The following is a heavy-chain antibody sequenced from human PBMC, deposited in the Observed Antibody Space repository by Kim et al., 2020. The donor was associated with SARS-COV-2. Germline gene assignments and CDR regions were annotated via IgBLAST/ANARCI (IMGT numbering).Heavy chain of an antibody. CDR2: ISGSASKT. CDR1: GFTFSNYG. J-gene: IGHJ4*02. Sequence: GGSLRLSCAASGFTFSNYGMSWVRQAPGKGLEWVSVISGSASKTYYADSVKGRFTISRDNSKNTLYLQMNSLRAEDTAVYYCARGPYSNGRPIGFDNWGQGTLVTVSS. V-gene: IGHV3-23*01. CDR3: ARGPYSNGRPIGFDN. D-gene: IGHD6-19*01.